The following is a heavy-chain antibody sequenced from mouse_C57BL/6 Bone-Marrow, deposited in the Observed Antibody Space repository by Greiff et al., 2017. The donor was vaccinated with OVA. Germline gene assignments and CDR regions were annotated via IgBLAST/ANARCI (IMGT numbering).Heavy chain of an antibody. CDR1: GFTFSDAW. J-gene: IGHJ1*03. CDR2: IRNKANNHAT. CDR3: TSPYYYGSSYVWYFDV. D-gene: IGHD1-1*01. Sequence: DVKVEESGGGLVQPGGSMKLSCAASGFTFSDAWMDWVRQSPEKGLEWVAEIRNKANNHATYYAESVKGRFTISRDDSKSSVYLQMNSLRAEDTGIYYCTSPYYYGSSYVWYFDVWGTGTTVTVSS. V-gene: IGHV6-6*01.